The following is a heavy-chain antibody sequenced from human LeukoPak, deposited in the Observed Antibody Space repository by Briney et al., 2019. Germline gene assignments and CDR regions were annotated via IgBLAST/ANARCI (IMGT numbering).Heavy chain of an antibody. D-gene: IGHD3-22*01. Sequence: GGSLRLSCAASGFTFSSYWMHWARQAPGKGLVWVSRINSDGSSTSYADSVKGRFTISRDNAKNSLYLQMNSLRAEDTAVYHCARDMYYYDSSGYYSLDYWGQGTLVTVSS. CDR2: INSDGSST. J-gene: IGHJ4*02. CDR1: GFTFSSYW. V-gene: IGHV3-74*01. CDR3: ARDMYYYDSSGYYSLDY.